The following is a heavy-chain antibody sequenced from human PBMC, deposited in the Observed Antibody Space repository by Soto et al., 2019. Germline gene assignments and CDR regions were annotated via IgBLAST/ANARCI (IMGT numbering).Heavy chain of an antibody. CDR1: GFTFSSYS. CDR2: ISGSVGST. D-gene: IGHD1-26*01. CDR3: AKDQGPYSANCFDP. Sequence: GGSLRLSCAASGFTFSSYSMSWVRQAPGKGLEWVSAISGSVGSTYYADSVKGRFTISRDNSKKKLYLQMNSLRAEDTYVYYCAKDQGPYSANCFDPWGQGTLVTVSS. V-gene: IGHV3-23*01. J-gene: IGHJ5*02.